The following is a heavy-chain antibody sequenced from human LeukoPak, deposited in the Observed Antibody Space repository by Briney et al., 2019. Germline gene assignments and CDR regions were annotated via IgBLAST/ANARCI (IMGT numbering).Heavy chain of an antibody. Sequence: ASVKVSXKASGYTFTTYDINWVRQAPGQGLEWMGWMNPNSGNTGYAQKFQGRVTMTRNTSINTAYMDLSSLRSEDTALYYCATLRGVVAYWGQGTLVTVSS. V-gene: IGHV1-8*01. D-gene: IGHD3-10*01. CDR3: ATLRGVVAY. J-gene: IGHJ4*02. CDR2: MNPNSGNT. CDR1: GYTFTTYD.